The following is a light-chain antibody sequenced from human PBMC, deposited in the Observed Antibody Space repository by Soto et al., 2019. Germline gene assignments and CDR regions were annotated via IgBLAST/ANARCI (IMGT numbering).Light chain of an antibody. J-gene: IGKJ1*01. CDR2: GAS. CDR3: QQYNNWPRT. CDR1: QSVSSN. Sequence: EIVMTQSPATLSVSPGERATLSCRASQSVSSNLAWYQQKPGQAPSLLIYGASTRATGIPARFSGSGSGTDFTLTISSLQSEDFAVYYCQQYNNWPRTCGHGTKVEIK. V-gene: IGKV3-15*01.